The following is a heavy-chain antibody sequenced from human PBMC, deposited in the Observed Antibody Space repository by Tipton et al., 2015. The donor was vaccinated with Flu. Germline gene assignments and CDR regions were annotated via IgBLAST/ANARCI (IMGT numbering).Heavy chain of an antibody. J-gene: IGHJ4*02. CDR2: ISYDGSNK. CDR1: GFTFSSYA. D-gene: IGHD1-26*01. Sequence: QVQLVQSGGGVVQPGRSLRLSCAASGFTFSSYAMHWVRQAPGKGLEWVAVISYDGSNKYYADSVKGRFTISRDNSKNTLYLQMNSLRAEDTAVYYCARTEGWGYLDYWGQGTLVTVSS. CDR3: ARTEGWGYLDY. V-gene: IGHV3-30*04.